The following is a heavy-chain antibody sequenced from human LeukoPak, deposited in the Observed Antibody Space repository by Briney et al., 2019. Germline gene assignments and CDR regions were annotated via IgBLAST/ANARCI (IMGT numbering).Heavy chain of an antibody. Sequence: ASVKVSCKASGYTFTSYGISWVRQAPGQGLEWMGWISAYNGNTNYAQKLQGRVTMTTDTSTSTAYMELRSLRSDDTAVYYCARATKVTKNGRPPGGAFDIWGQGTMVTVSS. J-gene: IGHJ3*02. V-gene: IGHV1-18*01. D-gene: IGHD2-8*01. CDR3: ARATKVTKNGRPPGGAFDI. CDR1: GYTFTSYG. CDR2: ISAYNGNT.